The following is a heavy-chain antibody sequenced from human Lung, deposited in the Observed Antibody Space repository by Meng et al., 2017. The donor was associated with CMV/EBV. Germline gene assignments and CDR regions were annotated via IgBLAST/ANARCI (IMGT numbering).Heavy chain of an antibody. CDR1: GYTLTNYY. CDR3: ARDLGHSNSWYFQYHIDC. V-gene: IGHV1-46*01. CDR2: INPSDNTT. D-gene: IGHD6-13*01. J-gene: IGHJ4*01. Sequence: ASVKVSCKASGYTLTNYYIHWVRQAPGQGLEWMGIINPSDNTTIYAQKFQGRVTMNRDTSTSTVYMELSSLRSDDTALYYCARDLGHSNSWYFQYHIDCWGRGXLVTVSS.